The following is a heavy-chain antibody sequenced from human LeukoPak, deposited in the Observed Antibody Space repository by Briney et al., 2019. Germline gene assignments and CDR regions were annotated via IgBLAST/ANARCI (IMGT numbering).Heavy chain of an antibody. D-gene: IGHD1-1*01. CDR2: ISYDGSNK. J-gene: IGHJ4*02. CDR3: SRDFNWNRFDY. Sequence: GSLRLSCAASGFTFSSYAMHWVRQAPGKGLEWVAVISYDGSNKYYADSVKGRFTIFRDNAKNSLYLQMNSLRAEDTAVYYCSRDFNWNRFDYWGQGTLVTVSS. CDR1: GFTFSSYA. V-gene: IGHV3-30-3*01.